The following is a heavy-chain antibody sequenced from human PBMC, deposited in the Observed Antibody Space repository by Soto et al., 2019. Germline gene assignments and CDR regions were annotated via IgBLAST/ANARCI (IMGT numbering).Heavy chain of an antibody. D-gene: IGHD6-19*01. J-gene: IGHJ4*02. CDR3: ASASSGYPVEFDY. CDR2: IYYSGST. V-gene: IGHV4-30-4*01. Sequence: SETLSLTCTVSGGSISSGDYYWSWIRQPPGKGLEWIGYIYYSGSTYYNPSLKSRVTISVDTSKNQFSLKLSSVTAADTAVYYCASASSGYPVEFDYWGQGTLVTVSS. CDR1: GGSISSGDYY.